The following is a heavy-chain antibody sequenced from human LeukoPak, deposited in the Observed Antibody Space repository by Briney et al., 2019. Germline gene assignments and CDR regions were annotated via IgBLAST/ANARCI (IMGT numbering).Heavy chain of an antibody. CDR2: IYPYSGDT. Sequence: GASVKVSCKASGYTFTGYYIHWVRQAPGQGLEWMGWIYPYSGDTNYAQNFQGRVTMTRDTSISTAYMELSSLKSDDTAVYYCARDRNSGSSFDIWGQGTMLTVSS. CDR1: GYTFTGYY. J-gene: IGHJ3*02. D-gene: IGHD6-6*01. V-gene: IGHV1-2*02. CDR3: ARDRNSGSSFDI.